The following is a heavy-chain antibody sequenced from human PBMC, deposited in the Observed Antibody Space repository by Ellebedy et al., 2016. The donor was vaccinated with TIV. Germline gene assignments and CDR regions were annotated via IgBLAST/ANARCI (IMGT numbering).Heavy chain of an antibody. CDR3: ARDPDGEYYYGLTDWFDP. V-gene: IGHV3-48*02. Sequence: PGGSLRLSCAASGSSFGRYSMNWVRQAPGKGLEWVSYISSRSTAVHYADSVKGRFTVSRDNAKNSLYLQMNSLSDDDTAVYYCARDPDGEYYYGLTDWFDPWGQGTLVTVSS. CDR1: GSSFGRYS. D-gene: IGHD3-10*01. CDR2: ISSRSTAV. J-gene: IGHJ5*02.